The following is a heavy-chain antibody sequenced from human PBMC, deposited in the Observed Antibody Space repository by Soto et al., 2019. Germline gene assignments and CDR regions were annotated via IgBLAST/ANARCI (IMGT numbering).Heavy chain of an antibody. D-gene: IGHD3-3*01. V-gene: IGHV1-18*01. CDR2: ISAYNGNT. CDR3: ARNKEVSRFTFWFDP. CDR1: GYTFTSYG. Sequence: QVQLVQSGAEVKKPGASVKVSCKASGYTFTSYGIIWVRQAPGQGLEGMGWISAYNGNTNYAQKLQGRVTMTTDTSTSTAYMELRSLRSDATAVYYCARNKEVSRFTFWFDPWGQGTLVTVSS. J-gene: IGHJ5*02.